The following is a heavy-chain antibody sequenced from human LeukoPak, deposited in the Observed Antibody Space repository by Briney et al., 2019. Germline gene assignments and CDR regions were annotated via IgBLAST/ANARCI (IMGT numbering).Heavy chain of an antibody. Sequence: GGSLRLSCAASGFTFSSYSMNWVRQAPGKGLEWVSSISSSSRYIYYADSVKGRFTISRDNAKNSLYLQMNSLRAEDTAVYYCARGNYYDSRVFDYWGQGTLVTVSS. CDR1: GFTFSSYS. CDR3: ARGNYYDSRVFDY. J-gene: IGHJ4*02. CDR2: ISSSSRYI. V-gene: IGHV3-21*01. D-gene: IGHD3-22*01.